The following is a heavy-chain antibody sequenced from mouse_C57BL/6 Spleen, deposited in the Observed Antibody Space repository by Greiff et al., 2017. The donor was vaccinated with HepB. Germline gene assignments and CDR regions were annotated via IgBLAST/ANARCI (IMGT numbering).Heavy chain of an antibody. CDR3: TNYYGSSLSWFSY. D-gene: IGHD1-1*01. J-gene: IGHJ3*01. CDR2: IDPANGNT. Sequence: QLQQSVAELVRPGASVKLSCTASGFNIKNTYMHWVKQRPEQGLEWIGRIDPANGNTKYAPKFQGKATITADTSSNTAYLQLSSLTAEDTAIYYCTNYYGSSLSWFSYWGKGTLVTVSA. CDR1: GFNIKNTY. V-gene: IGHV14-3*01.